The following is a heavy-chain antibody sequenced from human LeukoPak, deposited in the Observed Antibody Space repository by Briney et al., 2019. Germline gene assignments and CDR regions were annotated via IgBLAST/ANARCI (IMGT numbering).Heavy chain of an antibody. J-gene: IGHJ6*03. CDR2: IKQDGSEK. CDR1: GFTFSSYW. V-gene: IGHV3-7*01. D-gene: IGHD2-2*01. Sequence: GGSLRLSCAASGFTFSSYWMSWVRQAPGKGLEWVANIKQDGSEKYYVDSVKGRFTISRDHAKNSLYLQLNSLRAEDRAVYYCAREGRVPAANPGYYYYYMDVWGKGNTVTVSS. CDR3: AREGRVPAANPGYYYYYMDV.